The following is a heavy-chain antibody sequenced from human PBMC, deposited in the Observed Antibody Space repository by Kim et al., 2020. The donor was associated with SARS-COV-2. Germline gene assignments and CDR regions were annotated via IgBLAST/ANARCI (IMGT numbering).Heavy chain of an antibody. D-gene: IGHD2-2*01. V-gene: IGHV3-11*04. CDR1: GFTFSDYY. CDR3: ARDIFVPAAANYYYYGMDV. J-gene: IGHJ6*02. CDR2: ISSSCSTI. Sequence: GGSLRLSCAASGFTFSDYYMSWIRQAPGKGLEWVSYISSSCSTIYYADSVKGRFTISRDNAKNSLYLQMNSLRAEDTAVYYCARDIFVPAAANYYYYGMDVWGQGTTVTVSS.